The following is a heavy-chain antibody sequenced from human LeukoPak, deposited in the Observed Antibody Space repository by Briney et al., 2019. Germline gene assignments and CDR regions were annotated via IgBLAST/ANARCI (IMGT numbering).Heavy chain of an antibody. Sequence: SSETLSLTCTVSGGSISSGSYYWSWIRQPAGKGLEWIGRIYTSGSTNYNPSLKSRVTISVDTSKNQFSLKLSSVTAADTAVYYCARGLRKGRSAYYYMDVWGKGTTVTVSS. CDR1: GGSISSGSYY. J-gene: IGHJ6*03. CDR3: ARGLRKGRSAYYYMDV. V-gene: IGHV4-61*02. D-gene: IGHD6-25*01. CDR2: IYTSGST.